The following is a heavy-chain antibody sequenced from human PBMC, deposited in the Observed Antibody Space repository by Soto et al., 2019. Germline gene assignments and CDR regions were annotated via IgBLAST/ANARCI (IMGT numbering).Heavy chain of an antibody. CDR1: GGSVSSGSHY. V-gene: IGHV4-61*01. D-gene: IGHD5-18*01. J-gene: IGHJ4*02. CDR3: ARGTRYSWEVGDYFDY. CDR2: IYYSGST. Sequence: QVQLQESGPGLVKPSETLSLTCSVSGGSVSSGSHYWSWIRQPPGRGLEWIGYIYYSGSTSYNPSLKSRVTISVDTSKNQFSLKLSSVTAADTAVYYCARGTRYSWEVGDYFDYWGQGTLVTVSS.